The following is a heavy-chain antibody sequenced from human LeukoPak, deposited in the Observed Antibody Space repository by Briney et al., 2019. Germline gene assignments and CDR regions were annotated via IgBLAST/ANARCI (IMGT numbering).Heavy chain of an antibody. Sequence: GGTLRLSCVASGFTLVDSMNWVRQAPGKGLEWVSAISGSGDNTYYADSVKARFTISRDNSQNTVSLQLNNLRIEDTALYYCAKTSLSDPSGHYYYMDVWGKGTTVTVSS. CDR1: GFTLVDS. J-gene: IGHJ6*03. V-gene: IGHV3-23*01. CDR3: AKTSLSDPSGHYYYMDV. D-gene: IGHD3-3*01. CDR2: ISGSGDNT.